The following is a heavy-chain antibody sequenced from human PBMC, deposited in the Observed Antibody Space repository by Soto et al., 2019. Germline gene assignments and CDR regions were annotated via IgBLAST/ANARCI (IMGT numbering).Heavy chain of an antibody. D-gene: IGHD3-3*01. Sequence: GESLKISCAASGFTFSSYWMHWVRQAPGKGLVWVSRINSDGSSTRYADSVKGRFTSSRDNAKNTLYLQMDSLRAEDTAVYYCARDWRVDYYYYYMDVWGKGTTVTVSS. J-gene: IGHJ6*03. CDR2: INSDGSST. CDR3: ARDWRVDYYYYYMDV. V-gene: IGHV3-74*01. CDR1: GFTFSSYW.